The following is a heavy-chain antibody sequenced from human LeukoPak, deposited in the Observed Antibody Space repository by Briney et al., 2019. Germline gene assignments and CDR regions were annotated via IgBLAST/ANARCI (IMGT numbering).Heavy chain of an antibody. CDR1: GFTFSSYA. D-gene: IGHD3-22*01. V-gene: IGHV3-23*01. CDR3: AKQSSYDTQRT. J-gene: IGHJ5*02. CDR2: ISGSGGST. Sequence: GGSLRLSCAASGFTFSSYAMSWVCQAPGKGLEWVSAISGSGGSTYYADSVKGRFTISRDNSKNTLYLQMNSLRAEDTAVYYCAKQSSYDTQRTWGQGTLVTVSS.